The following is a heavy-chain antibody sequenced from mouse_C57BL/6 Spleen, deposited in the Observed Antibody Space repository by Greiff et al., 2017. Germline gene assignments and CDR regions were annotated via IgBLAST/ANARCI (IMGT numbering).Heavy chain of an antibody. J-gene: IGHJ2*01. V-gene: IGHV1-19*01. Sequence: VQLQQSGPVLVKPGASVKMSCKASGYTFTDYYMNWVKQSHGKSLEWIGVINPYNGGTSYNQKFKGKATLTVDKSSSTAYMELNSLTSEDSAVYYCARGGSLFDYWGQGTTLTVSS. D-gene: IGHD1-1*02. CDR3: ARGGSLFDY. CDR2: INPYNGGT. CDR1: GYTFTDYY.